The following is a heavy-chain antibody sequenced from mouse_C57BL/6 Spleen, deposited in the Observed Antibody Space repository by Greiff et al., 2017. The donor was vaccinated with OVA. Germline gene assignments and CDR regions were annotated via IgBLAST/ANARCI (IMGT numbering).Heavy chain of an antibody. CDR3: ARSRGVLRQDAMDY. D-gene: IGHD2-4*01. CDR2: IYPGDGDT. J-gene: IGHJ4*01. Sequence: QVQLQQSGPELVKPGASVKISCKASGYAFSSSWMNWVKQRPGKGLEWIGRIYPGDGDTNYNGKFKGKATLTADKSSSTAYMQLSSLTSEDSAVYFCARSRGVLRQDAMDYWGQGTSVTVSS. V-gene: IGHV1-82*01. CDR1: GYAFSSSW.